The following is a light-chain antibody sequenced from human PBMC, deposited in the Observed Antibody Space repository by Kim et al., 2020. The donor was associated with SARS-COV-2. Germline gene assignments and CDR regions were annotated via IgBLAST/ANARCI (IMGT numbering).Light chain of an antibody. V-gene: IGKV1-27*01. CDR1: QDIKNY. CDR2: AAS. CDR3: QKYNSAPWT. Sequence: DIQMAQSPSSLSASVGDRVTITCRASQDIKNYLAWYRQKPGKVPEVLIYAASILQSGVPSRLSGSGSGTDFTLTINSLQPEDVATYYCQKYNSAPWTFGQGTKVDIK. J-gene: IGKJ1*01.